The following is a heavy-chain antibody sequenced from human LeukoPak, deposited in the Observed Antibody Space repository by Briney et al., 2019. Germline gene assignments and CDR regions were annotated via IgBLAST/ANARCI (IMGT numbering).Heavy chain of an antibody. V-gene: IGHV4-59*12. J-gene: IGHJ4*02. CDR3: ARAGGYGLIDY. Sequence: SETLSLTCTVSAGSINKFYWNWIRQSPGKGLEWIGSIYHSGTTYSGSTYYNPSLKSRVTISLDTSKNQFSLKVGSMTAADTAVYYCARAGGYGLIDYWGQGTMVTVSS. D-gene: IGHD5-18*01. CDR1: AGSINKFY. CDR2: IYHSGTTYSGST.